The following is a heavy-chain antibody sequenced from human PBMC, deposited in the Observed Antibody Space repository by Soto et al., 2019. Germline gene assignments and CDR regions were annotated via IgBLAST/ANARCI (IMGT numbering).Heavy chain of an antibody. Sequence: ASVKVSCNASDYTFTRYSISWVRQAPGQGLEWMGWISGYNGDTNYAQKFQGRVSMTIDTSTTTAYMELRSLRSDDTAVYYCAKNGQPPYYYYGLDVWGQGTKVTVS. CDR3: AKNGQPPYYYYGLDV. D-gene: IGHD2-8*01. CDR1: DYTFTRYS. J-gene: IGHJ6*02. V-gene: IGHV1-18*01. CDR2: ISGYNGDT.